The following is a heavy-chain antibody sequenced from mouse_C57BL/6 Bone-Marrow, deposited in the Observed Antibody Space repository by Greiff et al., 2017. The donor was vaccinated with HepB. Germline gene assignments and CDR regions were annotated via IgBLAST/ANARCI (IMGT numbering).Heavy chain of an antibody. Sequence: QVQLQQPGAELVMPGASVKLSCKASGYTFTSYWMHWVKQRPGQGLEWIGEIDPSDSYTNYNQKFKGKSTLTVDKSSSTAYMQLSSLTSEDSAVYYCARELTVYYFDYWGQGTTLTVSS. CDR1: GYTFTSYW. D-gene: IGHD4-1*01. V-gene: IGHV1-69*01. CDR2: IDPSDSYT. CDR3: ARELTVYYFDY. J-gene: IGHJ2*01.